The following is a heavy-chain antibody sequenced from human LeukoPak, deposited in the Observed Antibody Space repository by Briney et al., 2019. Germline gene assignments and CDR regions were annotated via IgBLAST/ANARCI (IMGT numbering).Heavy chain of an antibody. D-gene: IGHD6-19*01. CDR1: GYTFTGYY. V-gene: IGHV1-2*02. CDR3: ARPRIAVAGFPFDY. Sequence: ASVKVSCKASGYTFTGYYMHWVRQAPGQGLEWMGWINPNSGGTNYAQKFQGRVTMTRDMSISTAYMELSRLRSDDTAVYYCARPRIAVAGFPFDYWGQGTLVTVSS. J-gene: IGHJ4*02. CDR2: INPNSGGT.